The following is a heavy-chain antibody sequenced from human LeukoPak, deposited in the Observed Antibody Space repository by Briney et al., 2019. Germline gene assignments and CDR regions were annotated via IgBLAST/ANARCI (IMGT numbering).Heavy chain of an antibody. Sequence: GRSLRLSCAASGFTLSSYGMHWVRQAPGKGLEWVAVISYDGSNKYYADSVKGRFTISRDNSKNTLYLQMNSLRAEDTAVYYCAKEFQGIAVAGDFDYWGQATLVTVSS. CDR3: AKEFQGIAVAGDFDY. CDR1: GFTLSSYG. V-gene: IGHV3-30*18. J-gene: IGHJ4*02. CDR2: ISYDGSNK. D-gene: IGHD6-19*01.